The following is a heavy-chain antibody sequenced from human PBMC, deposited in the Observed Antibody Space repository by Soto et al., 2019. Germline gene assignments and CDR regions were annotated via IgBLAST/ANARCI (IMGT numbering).Heavy chain of an antibody. Sequence: GSLRLSCAASGFTFSSYAMSWVRQAPGKGLEWVSAISGSGGSTYYADSVKGRFTISRDNSKNTLYLQMNSLRAEDTAVYYCAKVNYDFWSGPRSYYFDYWGQGTLVTVSS. CDR3: AKVNYDFWSGPRSYYFDY. J-gene: IGHJ4*02. D-gene: IGHD3-3*01. V-gene: IGHV3-23*01. CDR1: GFTFSSYA. CDR2: ISGSGGST.